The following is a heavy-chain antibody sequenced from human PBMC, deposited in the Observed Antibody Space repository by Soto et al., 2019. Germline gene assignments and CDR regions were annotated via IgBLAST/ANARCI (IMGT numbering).Heavy chain of an antibody. J-gene: IGHJ4*02. V-gene: IGHV5-51*01. Sequence: GGEVQKPGESLKISCQGSGYTFTTYWVGWVRQRPGKGLDWMGNIYPGDSDVKYSPSFQGQVTISVDKSISTAYLQWNSLKASDTAVYYCARQNYAGYGGYDSAFDTWGQGTLVTVSS. CDR3: ARQNYAGYGGYDSAFDT. D-gene: IGHD5-12*01. CDR1: GYTFTTYW. CDR2: IYPGDSDV.